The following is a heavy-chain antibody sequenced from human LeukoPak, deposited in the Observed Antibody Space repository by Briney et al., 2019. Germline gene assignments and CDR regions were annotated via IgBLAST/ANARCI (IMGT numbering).Heavy chain of an antibody. D-gene: IGHD2-21*01. CDR3: ARDWAYCADYCSSGYYYMDV. CDR2: ISGTGSTL. Sequence: GGSLRLSCAASGFTFSDYYMFLIRQAPGKGLEWLSYISGTGSTLYYADSVKGRFTISRDNANNSLYLQMNSLRAEDTAVYYCARDWAYCADYCSSGYYYMDVWGKGTTVTVSS. V-gene: IGHV3-11*04. CDR1: GFTFSDYY. J-gene: IGHJ6*03.